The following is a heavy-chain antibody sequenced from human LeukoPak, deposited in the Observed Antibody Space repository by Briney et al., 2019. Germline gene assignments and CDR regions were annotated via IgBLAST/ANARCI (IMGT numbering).Heavy chain of an antibody. CDR1: GHSFTYYW. D-gene: IGHD2-2*01. J-gene: IGHJ3*02. V-gene: IGHV5-51*01. CDR2: IFPGDSDT. Sequence: VEAVKFSCNVSGHSFTYYWIGWVGHMPVKGREWIGFIFPGDSDTRYIPSFQGQVTISADKSITTAYLQWSSLKASDTAIYYCASPTGRGCTSSSCYVDAFDIWGQGTMVTVSS. CDR3: ASPTGRGCTSSSCYVDAFDI.